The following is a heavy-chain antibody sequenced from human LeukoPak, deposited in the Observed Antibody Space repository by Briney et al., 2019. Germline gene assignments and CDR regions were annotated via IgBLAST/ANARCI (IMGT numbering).Heavy chain of an antibody. Sequence: PSETLSLTCAVYGGSFSGYYWSWIRQPPGKGLEWIGEINHSGSTNYNPSLKSRVTISVDTSKNQFSLKLSSVTAADTAVYYCARGWQWPKNDYWGQGTLVTVSS. CDR2: INHSGST. D-gene: IGHD6-19*01. CDR3: ARGWQWPKNDY. J-gene: IGHJ4*02. CDR1: GGSFSGYY. V-gene: IGHV4-34*01.